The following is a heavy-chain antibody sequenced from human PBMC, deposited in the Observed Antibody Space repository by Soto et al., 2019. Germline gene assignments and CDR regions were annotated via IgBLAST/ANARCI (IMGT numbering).Heavy chain of an antibody. D-gene: IGHD1-26*01. CDR1: GFTSNTHW. J-gene: IGHJ4*02. CDR3: AIGGAMGVDY. Sequence: EVRLVESGGCVVQPGGSLRLPCTASGFTSNTHWMHWVRQAPGKGLVWVSRIYFDGITTNYADSVKGRLTVSRDNAKNTVYMHVNTLRDEDTAVYYCAIGGAMGVDYWGQGTLVTVSS. CDR2: IYFDGITT. V-gene: IGHV3-74*01.